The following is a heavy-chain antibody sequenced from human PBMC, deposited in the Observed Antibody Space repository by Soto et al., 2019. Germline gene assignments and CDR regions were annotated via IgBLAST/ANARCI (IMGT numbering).Heavy chain of an antibody. CDR2: TYYRSKWNT. CDR1: GDSVSSNSAA. V-gene: IGHV6-1*01. Sequence: QVQLQQSGPGLVKPSQTLSLTCAISGDSVSSNSAAWNWIRHSPSRGLEWLGRTYYRSKWNTDYAISVTRRITISPDKSNNQFSLQLNSVPPEDTAVYYCVREMGYDSGWVTRWFDPWGEGTLVTVSA. J-gene: IGHJ5*02. D-gene: IGHD6-19*01. CDR3: VREMGYDSGWVTRWFDP.